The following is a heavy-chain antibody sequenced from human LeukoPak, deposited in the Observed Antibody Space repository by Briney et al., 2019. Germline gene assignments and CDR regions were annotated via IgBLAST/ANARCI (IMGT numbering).Heavy chain of an antibody. Sequence: SETLSLTCIVSGGSISSSSYYWGWIRQPPGKGLEWIGSIYYSGSTYYNPSLKSRITISVDTSKNRLSLKLSSATAADTAVYYCARSSCPYYDFWSGCQPADYWGQGTLVTVSS. V-gene: IGHV4-39*01. CDR1: GGSISSSSYY. CDR3: ARSSCPYYDFWSGCQPADY. CDR2: IYYSGST. D-gene: IGHD3-3*01. J-gene: IGHJ4*02.